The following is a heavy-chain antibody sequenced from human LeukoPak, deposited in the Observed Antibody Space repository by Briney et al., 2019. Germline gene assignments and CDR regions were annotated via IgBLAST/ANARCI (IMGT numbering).Heavy chain of an antibody. V-gene: IGHV3-11*01. D-gene: IGHD3-22*01. Sequence: GGSLRLSCAASGFTFSDYYMSWIRQAPGKGLEWVSYISSSGSFIYYADSVKGRFTISRDNAKNSLYLQMNSLRAEDTALYYCARDLDGYYDSSGYYTPSFDYWGQGTLVTVSS. CDR3: ARDLDGYYDSSGYYTPSFDY. J-gene: IGHJ4*02. CDR2: ISSSGSFI. CDR1: GFTFSDYY.